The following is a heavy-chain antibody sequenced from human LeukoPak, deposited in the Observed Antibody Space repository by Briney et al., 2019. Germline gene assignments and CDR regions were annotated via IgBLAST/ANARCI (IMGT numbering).Heavy chain of an antibody. CDR1: GFTFSSYA. CDR3: ARDPRYSSTWYYFDY. V-gene: IGHV3-33*01. D-gene: IGHD6-13*01. J-gene: IGHJ4*02. CDR2: VWYDGTKK. Sequence: GGSLRLSCAASGFTFSSYALHWVRQAPGKGLEWVAVVWYDGTKKYYADSVKGRFTISRDNSKNTLYLQMNSLRAEDTAVYYCARDPRYSSTWYYFDYWGQGTLVTVSS.